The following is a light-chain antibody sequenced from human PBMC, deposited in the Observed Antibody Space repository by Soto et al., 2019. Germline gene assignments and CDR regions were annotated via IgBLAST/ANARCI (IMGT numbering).Light chain of an antibody. Sequence: EIVLTQSPGSLSLSPGERATLSCRASQSVSSSYVAWYQQKPGQAPGLLIYGGSSRATGIPDRFSGSGSGPDFTLTISRLEPEDFAVYYCQQYSSSPRTFGQGTKVDIK. V-gene: IGKV3-20*01. CDR3: QQYSSSPRT. CDR1: QSVSSSY. CDR2: GGS. J-gene: IGKJ1*01.